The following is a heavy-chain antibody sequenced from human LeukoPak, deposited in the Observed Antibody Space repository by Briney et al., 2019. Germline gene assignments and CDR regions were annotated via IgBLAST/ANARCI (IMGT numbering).Heavy chain of an antibody. CDR2: IYYRGST. CDR1: GGSFSDYY. V-gene: IGHV4-59*08. D-gene: IGHD3-3*01. CDR3: AGNLYLVPIFVSNWFDP. J-gene: IGHJ5*02. Sequence: PSETLSLTCTVSGGSFSDYYWTWIRQPPGKGLEWIGYIYYRGSTNYNPSLKSRVTISVDTSKNQFSLKLSSVTAADTAVYYCAGNLYLVPIFVSNWFDPGGKGTRVTVSS.